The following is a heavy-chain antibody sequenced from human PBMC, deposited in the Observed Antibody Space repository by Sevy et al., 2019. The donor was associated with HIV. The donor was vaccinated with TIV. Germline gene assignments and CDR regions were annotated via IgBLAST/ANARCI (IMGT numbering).Heavy chain of an antibody. V-gene: IGHV4-4*02. Sequence: SETLSLTCTVSGGFISSSTWWSWVRQPPGKGLEWIGEIYHSGSTNYNPSLKSRVTISVDNSKNQFSLKVSSVTAADTAVYYCARGPSRDFWRDYAIDYWGQGTLVTVSS. J-gene: IGHJ4*02. CDR2: IYHSGST. CDR3: ARGPSRDFWRDYAIDY. D-gene: IGHD3-3*01. CDR1: GGFISSSTW.